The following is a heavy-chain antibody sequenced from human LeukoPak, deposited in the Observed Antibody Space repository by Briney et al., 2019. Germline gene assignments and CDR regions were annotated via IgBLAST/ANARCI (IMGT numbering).Heavy chain of an antibody. CDR2: IYYSGST. D-gene: IGHD6-19*01. V-gene: IGHV4-59*12. CDR1: GGSISIYY. CDR3: ASDLGCGWKGQYNYGFDP. Sequence: PSETLSLTCTVSGGSISIYYWSWIRQPPGKGLEWIGYIYYSGSTNYNPSLKSRVTISVDTSKNQFSLKLSSVTAADPAVYYCASDLGCGWKGQYNYGFDPWGQGTLVTVSS. J-gene: IGHJ5*02.